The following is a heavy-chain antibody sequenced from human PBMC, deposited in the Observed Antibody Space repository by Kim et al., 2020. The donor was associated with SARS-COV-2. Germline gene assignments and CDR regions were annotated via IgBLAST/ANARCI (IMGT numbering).Heavy chain of an antibody. J-gene: IGHJ6*02. Sequence: GGSLRLSCAASGFTFDDYAMHWVRQAPGKGLEWVSGISWNSGSIGYADSVKGRFTISRDNAKNSLYLQMNSLRAEDTALYYCAKDLAGSGYDYYYYYGMDVWGQGTTVTVSS. V-gene: IGHV3-9*01. CDR1: GFTFDDYA. CDR3: AKDLAGSGYDYYYYYGMDV. D-gene: IGHD5-12*01. CDR2: ISWNSGSI.